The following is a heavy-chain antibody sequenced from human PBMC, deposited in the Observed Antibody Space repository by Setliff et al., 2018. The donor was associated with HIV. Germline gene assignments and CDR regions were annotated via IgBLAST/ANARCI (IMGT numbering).Heavy chain of an antibody. Sequence: SETLSLTCSVSNDSITYYYWNWIRQPPGKGLEWIGNIFDSENTNYNPSLKSRATISADTSKNQFSLKLRSVTAADTAVYYCARASRWLVFDYWGQGTLVTVSS. J-gene: IGHJ4*02. CDR3: ARASRWLVFDY. D-gene: IGHD6-19*01. CDR1: NDSITYYY. V-gene: IGHV4-59*01. CDR2: IFDSENT.